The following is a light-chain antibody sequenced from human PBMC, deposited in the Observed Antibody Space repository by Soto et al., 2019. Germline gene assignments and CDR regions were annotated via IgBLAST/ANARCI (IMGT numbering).Light chain of an antibody. CDR3: QQRSNWHSIT. V-gene: IGKV3-11*01. J-gene: IGKJ5*01. CDR1: QSVSTY. Sequence: EIVFTQSRGTLSGSRGERGSLWCRSSQSVSTYLAWYQQKPGQCPRLLIYDASTRANGIPARFSGSASGTDFTLTVCSLEPEDFALYFCQQRSNWHSITFGQGTRLEIK. CDR2: DAS.